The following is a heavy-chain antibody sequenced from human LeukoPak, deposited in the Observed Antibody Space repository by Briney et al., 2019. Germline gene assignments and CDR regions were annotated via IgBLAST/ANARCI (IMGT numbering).Heavy chain of an antibody. D-gene: IGHD3-22*01. CDR1: GGSISSGGYY. CDR3: ARAPLITMIVVVSTGGAFDI. J-gene: IGHJ3*02. Sequence: SQTLSLTCTVSGGSISSGGYYWSWIRQHPGKGLEWIGYIYYSGTNYYNPSLKSRVTISVATTKNQSSLKLSAVTAADTAVYYCARAPLITMIVVVSTGGAFDIWGQGTMVTVSS. CDR2: IYYSGTN. V-gene: IGHV4-31*03.